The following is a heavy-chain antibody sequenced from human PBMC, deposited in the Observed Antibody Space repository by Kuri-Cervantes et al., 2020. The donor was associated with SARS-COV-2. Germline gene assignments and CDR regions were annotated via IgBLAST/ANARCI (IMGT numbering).Heavy chain of an antibody. CDR3: ARGPTTTTVTKEDWVVFR. CDR1: GGSISSYY. D-gene: IGHD4-17*01. Sequence: GSLRLSGTVSGGSISSYYWSWIRQPAGKGLEWIGRIYTSGSTNYNPSLKSRVTMSVDTSKNQFSLKLSSVTAADTAVYYCARGPTTTTVTKEDWVVFRWGQGTLVTVSS. J-gene: IGHJ4*02. V-gene: IGHV4-4*07. CDR2: IYTSGST.